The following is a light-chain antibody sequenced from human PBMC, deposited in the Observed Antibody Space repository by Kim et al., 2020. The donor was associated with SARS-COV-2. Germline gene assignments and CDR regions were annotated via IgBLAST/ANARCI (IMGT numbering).Light chain of an antibody. V-gene: IGLV1-36*01. CDR3: AAWDDSLNGYV. CDR2: YDD. J-gene: IGLJ1*01. Sequence: QSVLTQPPAMSEAPRQRVTISCSGSSSNIGKTAVNWYQQLPGKAPKLLIYYDDLLPSGVSDRYSGSKSGTSASLAISGLQSEDEADYYCAAWDDSLNGYVFGTGAKVSVL. CDR1: SSNIGKTA.